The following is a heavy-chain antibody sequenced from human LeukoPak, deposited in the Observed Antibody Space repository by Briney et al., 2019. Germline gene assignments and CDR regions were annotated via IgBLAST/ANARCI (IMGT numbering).Heavy chain of an antibody. V-gene: IGHV4-39*07. D-gene: IGHD3-3*01. Sequence: SETLSLTCTVSGGSISSSSYYWGWIRQPPGKGLEWIGSIYYSGSTYYNPSLKSRVTISVDTSKNQFSLKLSSVTAADTAVYYCARVGGLEWLLKIDYWGQGTLVTVSS. J-gene: IGHJ4*02. CDR1: GGSISSSSYY. CDR2: IYYSGST. CDR3: ARVGGLEWLLKIDY.